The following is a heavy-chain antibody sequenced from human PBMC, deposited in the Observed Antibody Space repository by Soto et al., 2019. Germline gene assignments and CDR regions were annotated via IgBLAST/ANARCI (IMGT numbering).Heavy chain of an antibody. CDR1: GFTFSGSA. Sequence: EVQLVESGGGLVQPGGSLKLSCAASGFTFSGSAMHWVRQASGKGLEWVGRIRSKANSYATAYAASVKGRFTISRDDSMNTAYLQMNSLKTEDTAVYYCTRGGGPNWFDPWGQGTLVTVSS. CDR2: IRSKANSYAT. D-gene: IGHD2-15*01. V-gene: IGHV3-73*01. J-gene: IGHJ5*02. CDR3: TRGGGPNWFDP.